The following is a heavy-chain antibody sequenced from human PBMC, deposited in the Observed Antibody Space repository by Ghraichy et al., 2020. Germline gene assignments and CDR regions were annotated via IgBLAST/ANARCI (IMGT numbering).Heavy chain of an antibody. D-gene: IGHD2-8*02. CDR1: GFTFSNYV. CDR2: ISASGGGT. Sequence: GESLKISCAASGFTFSNYVMSWVRQAPGKGLEWVSTISASGGGTYYADSVKGRFTNSRDNSKNTLYLQMNSLRADDTAVYYCAKAWGNCSGGVCPSYNWFDPWGQGTLVTVSS. V-gene: IGHV3-23*01. CDR3: AKAWGNCSGGVCPSYNWFDP. J-gene: IGHJ5*02.